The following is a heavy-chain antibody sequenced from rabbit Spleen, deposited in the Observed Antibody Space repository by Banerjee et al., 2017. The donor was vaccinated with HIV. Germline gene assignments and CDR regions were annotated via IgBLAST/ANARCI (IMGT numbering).Heavy chain of an antibody. Sequence: SLEESGGDLVKPGASLTLTCTASGFSLSSGYDMCWVRQAPGKGLEWIACIDTGSSGFTYFATWAKGRFTCSKTSSTTVTLQMTRLTAADTATYFCARDTSSSFSSYGMDLWGPGTLVTVS. CDR2: IDTGSSGFT. D-gene: IGHD1-1*01. CDR1: GFSLSSGYD. V-gene: IGHV1S40*01. CDR3: ARDTSSSFSSYGMDL. J-gene: IGHJ6*01.